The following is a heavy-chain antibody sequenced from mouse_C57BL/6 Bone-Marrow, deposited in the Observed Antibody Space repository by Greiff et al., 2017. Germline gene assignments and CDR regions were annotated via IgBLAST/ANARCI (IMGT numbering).Heavy chain of an antibody. CDR1: GYTFTSYW. Sequence: QVQLQQPGAELVRPGTSVKLSCKASGYTFTSYWMHWVKQRPGQGLEWIGVIDPSDSYTNYNQKFKGKATLTVDTSSSTAYMQLSSLTSEDSAVYYCARERNGNFLYYFDYWGQGTTLTVSS. CDR3: ARERNGNFLYYFDY. D-gene: IGHD2-1*01. CDR2: IDPSDSYT. J-gene: IGHJ2*01. V-gene: IGHV1-59*01.